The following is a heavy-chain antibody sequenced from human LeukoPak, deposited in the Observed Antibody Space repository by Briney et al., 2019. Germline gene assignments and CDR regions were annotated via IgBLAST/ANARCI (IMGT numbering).Heavy chain of an antibody. V-gene: IGHV3-23*01. CDR1: GFTFSSYA. CDR2: ISGSGGST. D-gene: IGHD6-13*01. Sequence: PGGSLRLSCAASGFTFSSYAMSWVRQAPGKGLEWVSAISGSGGSTYYADSVKGRFTISRDNSKNTLYLQMNSLRAEDTAVYYCAKIGRSSSWSNVGWFDPWGQGTLVTVSS. CDR3: AKIGRSSSWSNVGWFDP. J-gene: IGHJ5*02.